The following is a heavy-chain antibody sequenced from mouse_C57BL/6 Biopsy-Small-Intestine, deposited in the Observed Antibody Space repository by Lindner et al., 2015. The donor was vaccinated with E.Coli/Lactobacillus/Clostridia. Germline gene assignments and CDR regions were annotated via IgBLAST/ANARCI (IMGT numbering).Heavy chain of an antibody. Sequence: VQLQESGAELVKPGASVKISCKASGYAFSSYWMNWVKRRPGKGLEWIGQIYPGDGDINYNGKFKGKATLTADKSSSTAYMQLSSLTSEDSAVYFCARRYYDSSYGYWFFDVWGTGTTVTVSS. D-gene: IGHD1-1*01. CDR3: ARRYYDSSYGYWFFDV. CDR1: GYAFSSYW. CDR2: IYPGDGDI. J-gene: IGHJ1*03. V-gene: IGHV1-80*01.